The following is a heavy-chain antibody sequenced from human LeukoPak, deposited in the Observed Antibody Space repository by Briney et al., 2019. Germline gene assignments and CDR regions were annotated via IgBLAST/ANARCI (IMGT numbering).Heavy chain of an antibody. J-gene: IGHJ3*02. CDR1: GFTFSTYS. D-gene: IGHD1-26*01. Sequence: GGSLRLSCAASGFTFSTYSMNWVRQAPGKGLEWVSYITSSSSTIYHADSVKGRFTISRDNAKNSLYLQMNSLRAEDTAVYYCARDRSSGSYSDAFDIWGQGTMVTVSS. CDR3: ARDRSSGSYSDAFDI. CDR2: ITSSSSTI. V-gene: IGHV3-48*04.